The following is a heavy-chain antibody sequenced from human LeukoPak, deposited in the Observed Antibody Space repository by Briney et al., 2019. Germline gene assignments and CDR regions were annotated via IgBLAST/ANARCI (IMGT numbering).Heavy chain of an antibody. CDR2: INPNSGGT. Sequence: AASVKVSCKASGYTFTGYYMHWVRQAPGQGLEWMGWINPNSGGTNYAQKFQGRVTMTRDTSISTAYMELSRLRSDDTAVYYCARSPYCSSTSCYTGFDYWGQGTLVTVSS. J-gene: IGHJ4*02. CDR1: GYTFTGYY. CDR3: ARSPYCSSTSCYTGFDY. D-gene: IGHD2-2*02. V-gene: IGHV1-2*02.